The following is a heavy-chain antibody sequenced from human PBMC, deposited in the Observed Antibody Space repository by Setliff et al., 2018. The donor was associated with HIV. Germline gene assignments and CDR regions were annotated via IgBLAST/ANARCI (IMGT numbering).Heavy chain of an antibody. Sequence: PGGSLRLSCAASGFTFDDYTTHWVRQAPGKGLEWVSLITWDATMYYADSVKGRFTISRDNAKNSLYLQMNSLRAEGTAVYYCARDQLAMVRRNGMDVWGQGTTVTVSS. D-gene: IGHD3-10*01. V-gene: IGHV3-43*01. CDR3: ARDQLAMVRRNGMDV. CDR1: GFTFDDYT. CDR2: ITWDATM. J-gene: IGHJ6*02.